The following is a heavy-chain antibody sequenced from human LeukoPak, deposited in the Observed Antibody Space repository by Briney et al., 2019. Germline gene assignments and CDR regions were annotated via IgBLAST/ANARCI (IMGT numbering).Heavy chain of an antibody. V-gene: IGHV3-30-3*01. D-gene: IGHD2-15*01. CDR3: ARVDGSPDY. Sequence: GRSLRLSCAASGFTFSSYAMHWVRQAPGKGLEWVAVISYDGSDKYYADSVKGRFTISRDNSKNTLYLQMNSLRAEDTAVYYCARVDGSPDYWGQGTLVTVSS. J-gene: IGHJ4*02. CDR1: GFTFSSYA. CDR2: ISYDGSDK.